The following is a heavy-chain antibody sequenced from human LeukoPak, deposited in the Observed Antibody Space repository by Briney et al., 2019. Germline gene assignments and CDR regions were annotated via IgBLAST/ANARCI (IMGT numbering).Heavy chain of an antibody. CDR2: IWYDGSNK. CDR1: GFTFSSYG. V-gene: IGHV3-33*01. CDR3: ALIPYCTTITCYYFDY. Sequence: GGSLRLSCAASGFTFSSYGMHWVRQAPGKGLEWVAVIWYDGSNKYYADSVKGRFTISRDNSKNTLYLQMNSPRAEDTAVYYCALIPYCTTITCYYFDYWGQGTLVTVSS. D-gene: IGHD2-8*01. J-gene: IGHJ4*02.